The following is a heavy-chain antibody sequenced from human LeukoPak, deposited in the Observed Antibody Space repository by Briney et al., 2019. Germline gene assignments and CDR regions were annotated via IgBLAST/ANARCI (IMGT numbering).Heavy chain of an antibody. Sequence: GESLKISCKVSGYNFTTYWIAWVRQMPGKGLEWVGIIYPGDSETRYSPSLQGQVTISADKSISNAYLQWSSLKASDTAIYYCARHGARGLSSTPLEYWGQGTLVTVS. D-gene: IGHD6-13*01. CDR2: IYPGDSET. J-gene: IGHJ4*02. CDR1: GYNFTTYW. V-gene: IGHV5-51*01. CDR3: ARHGARGLSSTPLEY.